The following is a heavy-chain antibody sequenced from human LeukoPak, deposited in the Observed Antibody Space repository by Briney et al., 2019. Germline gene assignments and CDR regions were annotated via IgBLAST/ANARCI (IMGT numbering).Heavy chain of an antibody. Sequence: GESLQISCKGSGYSFITYWIGWVRQMPGKGLEWMGIIYPGDSDTRYSPSFQGQVTISADKSISTAYLQWSSLKASDTAMYYCASGKDCTTTSCYGAFDIWGPGTLVTVSS. CDR2: IYPGDSDT. CDR1: GYSFITYW. J-gene: IGHJ3*02. D-gene: IGHD2-2*01. CDR3: ASGKDCTTTSCYGAFDI. V-gene: IGHV5-51*01.